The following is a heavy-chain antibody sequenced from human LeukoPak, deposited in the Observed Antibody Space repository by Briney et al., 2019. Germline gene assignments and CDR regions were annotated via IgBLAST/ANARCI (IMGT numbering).Heavy chain of an antibody. D-gene: IGHD6-13*01. CDR1: GFTFDDYA. CDR3: ARAVRGSSWPSLFDY. CDR2: ISWNSGSI. J-gene: IGHJ4*02. Sequence: GGSLRLSCAASGFTFDDYAMHWVRQAPGKGLEWVSGISWNSGSIGYADSVKGRFTISRDNAKNSLYLQMNSLRAEDTAVYYCARAVRGSSWPSLFDYWGQGTLVTVSS. V-gene: IGHV3-9*01.